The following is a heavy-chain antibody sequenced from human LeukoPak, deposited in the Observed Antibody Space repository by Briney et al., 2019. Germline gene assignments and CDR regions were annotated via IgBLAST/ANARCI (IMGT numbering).Heavy chain of an antibody. CDR3: ARAPSEIGGYYPEYFRH. D-gene: IGHD3-22*01. J-gene: IGHJ1*01. CDR2: IKSDGST. Sequence: GGSLRLSCAASGFTFSTYWMHWVRQAPGKGLVWVSRIKSDGSTNYAASVKGRFTISRDNAKNTVSLQMNSLRAEDTGVYYCARAPSEIGGYYPEYFRHWGQGTLVTVSS. CDR1: GFTFSTYW. V-gene: IGHV3-74*01.